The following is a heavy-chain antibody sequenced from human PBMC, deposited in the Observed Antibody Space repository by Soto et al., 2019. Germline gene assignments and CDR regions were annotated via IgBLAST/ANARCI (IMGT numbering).Heavy chain of an antibody. CDR2: IKQDGSEK. J-gene: IGHJ6*02. CDR3: ARVRGGTYYDFWSGYYYYGMDV. D-gene: IGHD3-3*01. CDR1: GFTFSSYW. Sequence: GGSLRLSCAASGFTFSSYWVSWVRQAPGKGLEWVANIKQDGSEKYYVDSVKGRFTISRDNAKNSLYLQMNSLRAEDTAVYYCARVRGGTYYDFWSGYYYYGMDVWGQGTTVTV. V-gene: IGHV3-7*01.